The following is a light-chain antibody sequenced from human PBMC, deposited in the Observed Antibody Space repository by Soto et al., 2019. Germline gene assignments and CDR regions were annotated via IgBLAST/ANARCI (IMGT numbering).Light chain of an antibody. Sequence: QSALTQPASVSGSPGQSITISCTGTSSDVGSYNLVSWYQQHPGKAPKLMIYEGSTRPSGVSNRFSGSESGNTASLTISGLQAEDEADYYCCSYAGSSTDVVFGGGTKLTVL. CDR2: EGS. J-gene: IGLJ2*01. CDR3: CSYAGSSTDVV. CDR1: SSDVGSYNL. V-gene: IGLV2-23*01.